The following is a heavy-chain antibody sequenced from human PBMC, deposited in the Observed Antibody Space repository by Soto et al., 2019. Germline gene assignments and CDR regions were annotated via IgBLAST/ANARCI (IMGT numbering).Heavy chain of an antibody. Sequence: SVKVSCKASGGTFSSYTISWVRQAPGQGLEWMGRIIPILGIANYAQKFQGRVTITADKSTSTAYMELSSLRSEDTAVYYCARGGDYGDYPEYFQHWGQGTLVTVSS. CDR3: ARGGDYGDYPEYFQH. D-gene: IGHD4-17*01. CDR2: IIPILGIA. J-gene: IGHJ1*01. CDR1: GGTFSSYT. V-gene: IGHV1-69*02.